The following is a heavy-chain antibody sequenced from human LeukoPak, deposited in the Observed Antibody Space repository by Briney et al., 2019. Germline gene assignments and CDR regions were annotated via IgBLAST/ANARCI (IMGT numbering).Heavy chain of an antibody. CDR1: GFTFSSSA. V-gene: IGHV3-23*01. Sequence: GGSLRLSCAASGFTFSSSAMSWVRQAPGKGLEWVSTISASGGSTYYAVSVKGRFTISRDDSENTLYLQMNSLRAEDTAVNYCAKGGGWFDPWGQGTLVTVSS. CDR3: AKGGGWFDP. J-gene: IGHJ5*02. CDR2: ISASGGST. D-gene: IGHD2-15*01.